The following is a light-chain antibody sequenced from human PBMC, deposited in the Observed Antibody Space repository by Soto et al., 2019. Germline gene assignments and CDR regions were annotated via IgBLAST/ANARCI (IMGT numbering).Light chain of an antibody. V-gene: IGKV3-11*01. CDR2: DAS. CDR3: QQRSNWPPN. Sequence: EIVLTQSPATLSLSPGERATLSCRASQSVSSSLAWYQQKPGQAPRLLIYDASNRATGIPARFSGSGSGTDFTLTISSLEPEDFAVYYCQQRSNWPPNFGPGTKVDIK. J-gene: IGKJ3*01. CDR1: QSVSSS.